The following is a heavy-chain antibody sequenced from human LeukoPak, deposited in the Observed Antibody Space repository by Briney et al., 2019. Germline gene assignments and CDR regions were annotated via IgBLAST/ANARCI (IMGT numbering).Heavy chain of an antibody. V-gene: IGHV4-34*01. J-gene: IGHJ4*02. Sequence: TSETLSLTCAVHGGSFSGYHWNWIRQSPGKGLEWIGEINDRGHTNYNLSLESRVTISVDTSKKQFSLKLNSVTAADTAVYYCARDPTTVVTTPYYFDFWGQGTLVTVSS. CDR2: INDRGHT. D-gene: IGHD4-23*01. CDR1: GGSFSGYH. CDR3: ARDPTTVVTTPYYFDF.